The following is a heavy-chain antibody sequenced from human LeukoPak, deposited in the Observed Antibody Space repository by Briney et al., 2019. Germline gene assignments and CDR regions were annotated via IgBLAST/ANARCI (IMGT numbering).Heavy chain of an antibody. CDR2: ISYDGNNR. D-gene: IGHD3-16*01. V-gene: IGHV3-30*18. CDR3: AKVKGEVIGAFDI. J-gene: IGHJ3*02. Sequence: GRSLRLSCAASRFTISSYGMHWVRQAPGKGLEWVAVISYDGNNRYYADSVKGRFTISRYNSKNTLYLQMNSLRAEDAAVYYCAKVKGEVIGAFDIWGQGTMVTVSS. CDR1: RFTISSYG.